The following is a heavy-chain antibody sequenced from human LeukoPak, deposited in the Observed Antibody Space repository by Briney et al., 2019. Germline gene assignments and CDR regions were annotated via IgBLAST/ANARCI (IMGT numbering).Heavy chain of an antibody. V-gene: IGHV3-30*03. J-gene: IGHJ4*02. CDR1: GPTFSIHA. D-gene: IGHD2-21*01. CDR2: ISPDGSNQ. CDR3: AGAIGYFDY. Sequence: AGSLRLSCAASGPTFSIHAMHWVRQAPGKGLEWVGVISPDGSNQYYIDSVKGRFTISRDNSKNTLYLQMNSLRTEDTAVYYCAGAIGYFDYRGQGTLVTVSS.